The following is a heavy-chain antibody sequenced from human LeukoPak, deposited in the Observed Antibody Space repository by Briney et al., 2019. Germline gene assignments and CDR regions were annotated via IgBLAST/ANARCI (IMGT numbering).Heavy chain of an antibody. CDR2: IKSDGST. CDR3: ARAPSEIGDYYPDYFRR. Sequence: GGSLRLSCAASGFTFSSYWMDSVRQAPGKGLVWVSRIKSDGSTRYADSVKGRFTISRDNAKNTVCLQMTSLRAEDTGVYYCARAPSEIGDYYPDYFRRWGQGTLVIVSS. J-gene: IGHJ1*01. V-gene: IGHV3-74*01. CDR1: GFTFSSYW. D-gene: IGHD3-22*01.